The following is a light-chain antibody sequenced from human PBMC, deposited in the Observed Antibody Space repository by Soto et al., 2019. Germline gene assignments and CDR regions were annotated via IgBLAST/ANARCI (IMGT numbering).Light chain of an antibody. CDR1: ESVSSSF. Sequence: ENVLTQSPGTLSLSPGERATLSCRASESVSSSFLAWYQQRLGQAPRLLIYGASSRATGIPDRFSGSGSGTDFSLTISRLEPEDFAVYYCQQCGSSPSTFGQGTKVEIK. CDR2: GAS. J-gene: IGKJ1*01. V-gene: IGKV3-20*01. CDR3: QQCGSSPST.